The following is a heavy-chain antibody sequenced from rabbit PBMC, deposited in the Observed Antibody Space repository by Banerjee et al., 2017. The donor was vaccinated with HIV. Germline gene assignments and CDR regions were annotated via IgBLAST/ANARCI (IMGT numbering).Heavy chain of an antibody. CDR2: IYAGSSGST. D-gene: IGHD2-1*01. V-gene: IGHV1S45*01. J-gene: IGHJ2*01. Sequence: QEQLEESGGDLVKPEGSLTLTCTASGFSFSSNAMCWVRQAPGKGLEWIACIYAGSSGSTYYASWAKGRFTISKTSSTTVTLQMTSLTAADTATYFCARWYTDDGDGIKHALDPWGPGTLVTVS. CDR3: ARWYTDDGDGIKHALDP. CDR1: GFSFSSNA.